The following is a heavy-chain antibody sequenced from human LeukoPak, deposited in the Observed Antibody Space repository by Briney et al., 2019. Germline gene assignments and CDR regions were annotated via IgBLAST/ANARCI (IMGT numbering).Heavy chain of an antibody. CDR1: GFTFSSYG. CDR3: AKQAMAYYFDY. CDR2: IWYDGSNK. J-gene: IGHJ4*02. D-gene: IGHD5-18*01. Sequence: GGSLRLSCAASGFTFSSYGMHWVRQAPGKGLEWVAVIWYDGSNKYYADSVKGRFTISRDNSKNTLYLQMNSLRAEDTAVYYCAKQAMAYYFDYWGQGTLVTVSS. V-gene: IGHV3-33*06.